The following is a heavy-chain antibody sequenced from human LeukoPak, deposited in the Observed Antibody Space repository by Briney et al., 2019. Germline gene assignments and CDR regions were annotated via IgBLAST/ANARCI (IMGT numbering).Heavy chain of an antibody. Sequence: GGSLRVSCAACGDSFSSYAVCCVRQTPGKGLEWVSAICGSGGITYYADSVKGGFTISTDNTKNTLYLQMNSLRAEDTDVYSCVWFGEFVDDWGQGTLVTVSS. CDR1: GDSFSSYA. V-gene: IGHV3-23*01. CDR2: ICGSGGIT. D-gene: IGHD3-10*01. CDR3: VWFGEFVDD. J-gene: IGHJ4*02.